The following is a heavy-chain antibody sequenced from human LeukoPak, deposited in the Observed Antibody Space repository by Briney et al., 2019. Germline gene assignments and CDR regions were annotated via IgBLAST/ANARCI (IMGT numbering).Heavy chain of an antibody. D-gene: IGHD3-3*01. CDR1: GYTFTGYY. V-gene: IGHV1-2*02. Sequence: ASVKVSCKASGYTFTGYYMHWVRQAPGQGLEWMGWINPNSGGTNYAQKFQGRVTMTRDTSISTAYMELSRLRSDDTAVYYCARDFGVSDHDAFDIWGQGTMVTVPS. CDR2: INPNSGGT. J-gene: IGHJ3*02. CDR3: ARDFGVSDHDAFDI.